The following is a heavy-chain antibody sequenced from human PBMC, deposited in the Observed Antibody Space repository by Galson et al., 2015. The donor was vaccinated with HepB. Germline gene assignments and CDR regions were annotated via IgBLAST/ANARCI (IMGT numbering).Heavy chain of an antibody. CDR3: AKVGGYYDSSGYQVFYMDV. CDR2: ISGSGGST. V-gene: IGHV3-23*01. Sequence: SLRLSCAASGFTFSSYAMSWVRQAPGKGLEWVSAISGSGGSTYYADSVKGRFTISRDNSKNTLYLQMNSLRAEDTAVYYCAKVGGYYDSSGYQVFYMDVWGKATTVTVSS. J-gene: IGHJ6*03. CDR1: GFTFSSYA. D-gene: IGHD3-22*01.